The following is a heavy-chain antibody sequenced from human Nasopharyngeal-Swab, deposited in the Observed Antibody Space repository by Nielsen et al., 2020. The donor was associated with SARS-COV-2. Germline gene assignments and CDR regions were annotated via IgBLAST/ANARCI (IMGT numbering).Heavy chain of an antibody. CDR2: ISDHGTDT. CDR3: AKDKWINGHPQWLLGDY. V-gene: IGHV3-23*01. J-gene: IGHJ4*02. D-gene: IGHD6-19*01. CDR1: GFTFSSHA. Sequence: GESLKISCAASGFTFSSHAMGWVRQAPGKGLEWVSVISDHGTDTYYADSVKGRFTTSRDNSNNTLYLQMTSLKVEDTAVYYCAKDKWINGHPQWLLGDYWGQGTLVTVSS.